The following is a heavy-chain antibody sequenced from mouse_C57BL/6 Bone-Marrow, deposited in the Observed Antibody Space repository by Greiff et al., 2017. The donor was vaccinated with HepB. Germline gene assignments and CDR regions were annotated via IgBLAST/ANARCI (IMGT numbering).Heavy chain of an antibody. J-gene: IGHJ4*01. Sequence: QVQLQQSGAELVRPGTSVKVSCKASGYAFTNYLIEWVKQRPGQGLEWIGVINPGSGGTNYNEKFKGKATLTADKSSSTAYMQLSSLTSEDSAVYFCARRSSVYYYGSSPYYAMDYWGQGTSVTVSS. V-gene: IGHV1-54*01. CDR3: ARRSSVYYYGSSPYYAMDY. CDR1: GYAFTNYL. CDR2: INPGSGGT. D-gene: IGHD1-1*01.